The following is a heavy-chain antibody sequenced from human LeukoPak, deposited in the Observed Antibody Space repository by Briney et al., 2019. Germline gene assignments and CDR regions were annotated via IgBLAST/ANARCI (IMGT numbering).Heavy chain of an antibody. V-gene: IGHV4-38-2*02. CDR2: IYHSGST. Sequence: SETLSLTCTVSGYSISSGYYWGWIRQPPGKGLEWIGSIYHSGSTYYNPSLKSRVTISVDTSKNQFSLKLSSVTAADTAVYYCARIYDFWSGYIPYYFDYWGQGTLVTVSS. CDR3: ARIYDFWSGYIPYYFDY. J-gene: IGHJ4*02. CDR1: GYSISSGYY. D-gene: IGHD3-3*01.